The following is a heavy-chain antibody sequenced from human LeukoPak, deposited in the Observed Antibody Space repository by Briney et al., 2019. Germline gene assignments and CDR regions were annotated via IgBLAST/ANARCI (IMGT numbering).Heavy chain of an antibody. CDR2: IKSDGSST. V-gene: IGHV3-74*01. D-gene: IGHD3-3*01. J-gene: IGHJ4*02. CDR1: GFTFSSYW. CDR3: ARLRITIFGVVIMGGVLDY. Sequence: GGSLRLSCAASGFTFSSYWMHWVRQAPETGLVWVSRIKSDGSSTTYADSVKGRFTISRDNAKNTLYLQMNSLRAEDTAVYYCARLRITIFGVVIMGGVLDYWGQGILVTVSS.